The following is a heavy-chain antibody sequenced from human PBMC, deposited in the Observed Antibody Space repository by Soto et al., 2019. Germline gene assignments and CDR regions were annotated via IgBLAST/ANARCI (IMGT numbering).Heavy chain of an antibody. D-gene: IGHD5-18*01. CDR3: ARFVDTAIVKRIGHDY. J-gene: IGHJ4*02. V-gene: IGHV3-48*02. CDR2: ISSSSSTI. Sequence: EVQLVESGGGLVQPGGSLRLSCAASGFTFSSYSMNWVRQAPGKGLEWVSYISSSSSTIYYADSVKGRFTISRDNAKNSLYLQMNSLRDEDTAVYYCARFVDTAIVKRIGHDYWGQGPLVTVSS. CDR1: GFTFSSYS.